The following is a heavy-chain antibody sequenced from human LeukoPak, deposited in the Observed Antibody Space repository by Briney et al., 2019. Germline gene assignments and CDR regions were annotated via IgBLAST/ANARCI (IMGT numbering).Heavy chain of an antibody. Sequence: GGSLRLSCAASGFTLSTYSMNWVRQAPGKGLEWISYITGSSSTISYADSVEGRFTISRDNAKNSLSLQMNSLRAEDTAVYYCATDRHWAFDYWGQGTLVTVSS. V-gene: IGHV3-48*01. CDR1: GFTLSTYS. CDR3: ATDRHWAFDY. J-gene: IGHJ4*02. CDR2: ITGSSSTI. D-gene: IGHD3-16*01.